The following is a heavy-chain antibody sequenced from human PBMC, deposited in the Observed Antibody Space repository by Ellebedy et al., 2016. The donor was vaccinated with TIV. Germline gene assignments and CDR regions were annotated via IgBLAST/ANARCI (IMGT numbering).Heavy chain of an antibody. CDR1: GFTASSHY. CDR2: IYSGGST. D-gene: IGHD3-22*01. V-gene: IGHV3-66*01. Sequence: PGGSLRLSCAASGFTASSHYMSWVRQAPGKGLEWVSVIYSGGSTYYADSVKGRFTISRDNSKNTLYLQMNSLRAEDTAVYHCARDKYYDSSGYYYSDYWGQGTLVTVSS. J-gene: IGHJ4*02. CDR3: ARDKYYDSSGYYYSDY.